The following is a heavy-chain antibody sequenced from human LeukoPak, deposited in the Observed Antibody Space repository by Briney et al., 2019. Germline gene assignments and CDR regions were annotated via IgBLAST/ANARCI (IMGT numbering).Heavy chain of an antibody. CDR3: ARGLRGFDYYYMDV. CDR2: INHSGST. Sequence: SETLSLTCAVYGGSFSGYYWSWIRQPPGKGLEWIGEINHSGSTNYNPSLKSRVTISVDTSKNQFSLKLSSVTAADTAVYYCARGLRGFDYYYMDVWGKGTTVTVYS. D-gene: IGHD3-10*01. CDR1: GGSFSGYY. V-gene: IGHV4-34*01. J-gene: IGHJ6*03.